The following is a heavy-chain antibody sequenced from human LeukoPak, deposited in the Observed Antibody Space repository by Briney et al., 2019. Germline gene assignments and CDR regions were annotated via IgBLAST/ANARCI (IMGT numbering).Heavy chain of an antibody. Sequence: GGSLRLSCSASGSTFSNYAMHWVRQAPGKGLEYVSAISSNGGGTYYADSVKGRFTISRDNSKNTLYLQMSSLRDEDTAVYYCVKDYYYSSGYSYYFDYWGQGTLVTVSS. CDR3: VKDYYYSSGYSYYFDY. D-gene: IGHD3-22*01. CDR1: GSTFSNYA. V-gene: IGHV3-64D*06. J-gene: IGHJ4*02. CDR2: ISSNGGGT.